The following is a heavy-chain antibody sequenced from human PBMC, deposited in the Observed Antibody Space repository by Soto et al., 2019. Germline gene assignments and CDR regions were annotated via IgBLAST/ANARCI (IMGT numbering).Heavy chain of an antibody. CDR1: GFTFSDYY. V-gene: IGHV3-11*06. J-gene: IGHJ4*02. D-gene: IGHD2-21*01. CDR3: ARGPIVERLTYFDY. CDR2: ISGSTNYT. Sequence: PGGSLRLSCAASGFTFSDYYMSWIRQAPGKGLEWVSYISGSTNYTNYADSVKGRFTISRDNAKNSLYLQMNSLRADDTAVFYCARGPIVERLTYFDYWGQGILVTVSS.